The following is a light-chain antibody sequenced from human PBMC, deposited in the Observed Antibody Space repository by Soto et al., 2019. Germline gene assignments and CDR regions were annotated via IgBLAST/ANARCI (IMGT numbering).Light chain of an antibody. CDR3: SSYTSSSALVV. Sequence: QSALTQPASVSGSPGQSITISCTGTSSDVCGYNYVSWYQQHPGKAPKLMIYDVSNRPSGVSNRFSGSKSGNTASLTISGLQAEDDADYYCSSYTSSSALVVFGGGTKVTVL. CDR1: SSDVCGYNY. V-gene: IGLV2-14*01. J-gene: IGLJ2*01. CDR2: DVS.